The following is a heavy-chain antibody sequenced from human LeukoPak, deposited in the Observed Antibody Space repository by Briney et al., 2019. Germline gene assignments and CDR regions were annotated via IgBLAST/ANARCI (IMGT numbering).Heavy chain of an antibody. CDR2: ISYDGYDK. J-gene: IGHJ4*02. CDR3: ARVYGWELPTSDY. D-gene: IGHD1-26*01. V-gene: IGHV3-30-3*01. Sequence: GRSLRLSCAASGFTFNDYAMYWVRQAPGKGLEWVTLISYDGYDKSYADSVRGRFTISRDNSRNTLYLQMDSLRSEDTAVYYCARVYGWELPTSDYWGQGTLVTVSS. CDR1: GFTFNDYA.